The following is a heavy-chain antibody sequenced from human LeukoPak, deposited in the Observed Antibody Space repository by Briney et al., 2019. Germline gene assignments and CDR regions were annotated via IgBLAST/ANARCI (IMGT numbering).Heavy chain of an antibody. CDR2: ISTYNGDT. Sequence: ASVKVSRKASGYTFTSYGISWVRQAPGQGLEWVGWISTYNGDTNYAQKLQGRVTMTTDTSTNTAYMELRSLRSDDTAVYYCAREGLGELTLDYWGQGTLVTVSS. CDR3: AREGLGELTLDY. V-gene: IGHV1-18*01. D-gene: IGHD3-16*01. J-gene: IGHJ4*02. CDR1: GYTFTSYG.